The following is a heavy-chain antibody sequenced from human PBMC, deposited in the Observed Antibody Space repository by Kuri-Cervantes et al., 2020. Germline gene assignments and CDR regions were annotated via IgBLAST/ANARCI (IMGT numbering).Heavy chain of an antibody. D-gene: IGHD6-19*01. V-gene: IGHV3-23*01. J-gene: IGHJ4*02. Sequence: GESLKISCAASGFTFSSYAMSWVRQAPGKGLEWVSAISGSGGSTYYADSVKGRVTISRDNSKNTLYLQMNSLRAEDTAVYYCAKVGYSSGWAFDYWGQGTLVTVSS. CDR3: AKVGYSSGWAFDY. CDR1: GFTFSSYA. CDR2: ISGSGGST.